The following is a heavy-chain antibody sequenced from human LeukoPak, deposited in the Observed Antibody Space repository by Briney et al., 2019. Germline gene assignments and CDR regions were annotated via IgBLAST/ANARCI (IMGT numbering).Heavy chain of an antibody. CDR1: GFTFSSYS. J-gene: IGHJ4*02. Sequence: GGSLRLSCAASGFTFSSYSTNWVRQAPGKGLEWVSSIVSSGSYIYYADSVKGRFTISRDNAKNSLYLQMNSLRAEDTAVYYCARESGGYYSTTSCYKGYFDYWGQGTLVTVSS. CDR2: IVSSGSYI. V-gene: IGHV3-21*01. CDR3: ARESGGYYSTTSCYKGYFDY. D-gene: IGHD2-2*02.